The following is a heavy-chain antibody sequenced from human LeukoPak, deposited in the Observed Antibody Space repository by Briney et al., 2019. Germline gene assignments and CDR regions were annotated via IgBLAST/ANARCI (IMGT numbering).Heavy chain of an antibody. Sequence: SETLSLTCAVYGGSFSGYYWSWIRQPPAKGLEWIGEINHSGSTNYNPSLKSRVTISVDTSKNQFSLKLSSVTAADTAVYYCARYSVVVAASADYWGQGTLVTVSS. CDR3: ARYSVVVAASADY. CDR1: GGSFSGYY. V-gene: IGHV4-34*01. J-gene: IGHJ4*02. D-gene: IGHD2-15*01. CDR2: INHSGST.